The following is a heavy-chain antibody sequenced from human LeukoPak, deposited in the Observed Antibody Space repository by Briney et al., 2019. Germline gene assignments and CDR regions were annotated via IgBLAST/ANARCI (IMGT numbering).Heavy chain of an antibody. Sequence: SVKVSCKASGFTFSSSVMQWVRQARGQRLEWIGWIIVGSGNTNDAQKFQERVTITRDMSTSTAYMELSSLRFEDTAVYYCAADIVGTTGYYFDDWGQGTLVTVSS. J-gene: IGHJ4*02. D-gene: IGHD1-26*01. CDR3: AADIVGTTGYYFDD. CDR1: GFTFSSSV. CDR2: IIVGSGNT. V-gene: IGHV1-58*02.